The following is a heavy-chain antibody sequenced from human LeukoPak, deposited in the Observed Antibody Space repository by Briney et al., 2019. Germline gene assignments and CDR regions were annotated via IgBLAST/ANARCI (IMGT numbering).Heavy chain of an antibody. CDR2: IYYSVST. CDR3: ARVLTYYDSSGYRPGYMDV. D-gene: IGHD3-22*01. V-gene: IGHV4-59*01. J-gene: IGHJ6*03. CDR1: GGSISSYY. Sequence: PSETLSLTCTVSGGSISSYYWSWIRQPPGQGLEWIGYIYYSVSTTYNPSLKSRVTISVDTSKNQFSLKLSSVTAADTAVYYCARVLTYYDSSGYRPGYMDVWGKGTTVTVSS.